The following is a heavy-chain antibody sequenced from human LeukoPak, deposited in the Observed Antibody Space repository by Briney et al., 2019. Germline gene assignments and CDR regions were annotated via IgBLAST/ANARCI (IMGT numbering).Heavy chain of an antibody. CDR1: GFIFSDYY. J-gene: IGHJ6*02. D-gene: IGHD1-1*01. Sequence: GGSLRLSCAATGFIFSDYYMTWIRQAPGKGLEWVSYISSSGNTIYYAGSVKGRFTISRDNARNSLYLQMNSLRAEDTAVYYCARDGGQLERLGMDVWGQGTTVTVSS. CDR2: ISSSGNTI. V-gene: IGHV3-11*04. CDR3: ARDGGQLERLGMDV.